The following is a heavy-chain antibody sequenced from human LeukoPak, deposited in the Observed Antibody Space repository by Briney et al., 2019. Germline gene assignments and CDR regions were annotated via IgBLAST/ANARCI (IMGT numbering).Heavy chain of an antibody. J-gene: IGHJ4*02. D-gene: IGHD3-10*01. CDR2: ISASGGST. CDR1: GFTFSNYA. V-gene: IGHV3-23*01. CDR3: ARVLWFGELLVDY. Sequence: GGSLRLSCTASGFTFSNYAMSWVRQAPGKGLELVSAISASGGSTYYADSVKGRFTISRDISKNTLYLQMNSLRVDDTAVYYCARVLWFGELLVDYWGQGTLVTVSS.